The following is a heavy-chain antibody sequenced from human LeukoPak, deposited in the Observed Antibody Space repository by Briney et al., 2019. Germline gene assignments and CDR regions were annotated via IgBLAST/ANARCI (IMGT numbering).Heavy chain of an antibody. D-gene: IGHD2-15*01. Sequence: GGSLRLSCAASGFTFSNYAMHWVRQAPGKGLEWVAVISYDGSNKYYADSVKGRFTISRDNSRNTLYLQMNSLRAEDTSVYYCARAHIGIVVAVPDYWGQGTLVTVSS. J-gene: IGHJ4*02. CDR3: ARAHIGIVVAVPDY. CDR2: ISYDGSNK. V-gene: IGHV3-30-3*01. CDR1: GFTFSNYA.